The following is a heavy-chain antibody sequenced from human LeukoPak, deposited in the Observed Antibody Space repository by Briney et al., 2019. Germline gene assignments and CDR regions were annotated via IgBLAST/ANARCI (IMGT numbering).Heavy chain of an antibody. D-gene: IGHD2/OR15-2a*01. CDR2: ITVGGGDT. Sequence: GGSLRLSCATSGFTFSSPAMSWVRQAPGKGLEWVSTITVGGGDTNYADSVKGRFTISRDNSKNTLYLQMNSLRAEDTAVYYCAMLASQYLTSWFDYWGQGTLVTVSS. V-gene: IGHV3-23*01. J-gene: IGHJ4*02. CDR3: AMLASQYLTSWFDY. CDR1: GFTFSSPA.